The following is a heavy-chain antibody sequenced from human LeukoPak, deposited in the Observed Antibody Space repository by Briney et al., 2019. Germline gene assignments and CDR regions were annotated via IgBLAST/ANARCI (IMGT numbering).Heavy chain of an antibody. CDR3: ARRLVDSSASQVSDH. D-gene: IGHD2-2*01. J-gene: IGHJ4*02. Sequence: SETLSLTCAVYGGSFSGYYWSWIRQSPGEGLEWIGEINDSGVTNCNPSLESRVILSVDTSKTQFSLRLSSVTAADTAVYYCARRLVDSSASQVSDHWGQGTLVTVSS. CDR1: GGSFSGYY. CDR2: INDSGVT. V-gene: IGHV4-34*01.